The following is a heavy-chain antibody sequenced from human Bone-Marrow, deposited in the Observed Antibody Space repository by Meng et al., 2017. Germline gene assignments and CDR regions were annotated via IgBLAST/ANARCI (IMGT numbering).Heavy chain of an antibody. Sequence: GGSLRLSCAASGFTFSSYEMNWVRQAPGKGLEWVSYISSSGSTIYYADSVKGRFTISRDNSKNSLYLQMNSLRTEDTALYYCAKKDDAFDIWGQGTMVTVSS. CDR3: AKKDDAFDI. CDR2: ISSSGSTI. CDR1: GFTFSSYE. V-gene: IGHV3-48*03. J-gene: IGHJ3*02.